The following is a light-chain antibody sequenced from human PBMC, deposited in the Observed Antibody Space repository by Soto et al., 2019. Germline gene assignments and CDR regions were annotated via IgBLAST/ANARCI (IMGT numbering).Light chain of an antibody. V-gene: IGKV3-11*01. CDR1: QSVTSY. Sequence: EIVLTQSPATLSLSPGERATLSCRASQSVTSYLAWYQQKPGQAPRLLIYDASTRATGIPARFAGSGSGTDFTLTISSLEPEDFPVYYCQQRSNWPLTFGGGTKVDIK. CDR3: QQRSNWPLT. J-gene: IGKJ4*01. CDR2: DAS.